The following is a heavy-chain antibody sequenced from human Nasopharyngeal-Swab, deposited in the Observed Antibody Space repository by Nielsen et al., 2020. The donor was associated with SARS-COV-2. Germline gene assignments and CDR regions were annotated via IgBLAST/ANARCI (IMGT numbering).Heavy chain of an antibody. J-gene: IGHJ4*02. V-gene: IGHV3-23*01. CDR1: GFTFSSYG. CDR2: ISGHTGNS. D-gene: IGHD2-21*02. CDR3: AKDGDWNYRFWFSF. Sequence: GESLKISCAASGFTFSSYGMHWVRQAPGKGLEWLSTISGHTGNSYYRDSVRGRFTISRDNPKNTLYLQLNSLRAEDTAVYYCAKDGDWNYRFWFSFWGQGTLVTVSS.